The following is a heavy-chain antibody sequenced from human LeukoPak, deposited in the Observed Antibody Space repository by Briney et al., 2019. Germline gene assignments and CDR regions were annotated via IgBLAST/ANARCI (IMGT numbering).Heavy chain of an antibody. Sequence: GASVKVSCKASGYTFTSYAMNWVRQPPGQGLEWMGWINTNTGNPTYAQGFTGRFVFSLDTSVSTAYLQISSLKAEDTAVYYCARGGIYDFWSGYYGGTLGYWGQGTLVTVSS. CDR3: ARGGIYDFWSGYYGGTLGY. D-gene: IGHD3-3*01. V-gene: IGHV7-4-1*02. J-gene: IGHJ4*02. CDR1: GYTFTSYA. CDR2: INTNTGNP.